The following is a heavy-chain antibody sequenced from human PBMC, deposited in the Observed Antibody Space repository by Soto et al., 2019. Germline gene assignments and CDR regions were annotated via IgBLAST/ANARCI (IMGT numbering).Heavy chain of an antibody. J-gene: IGHJ5*02. CDR2: INAGNGNT. Sequence: GASVKVSCKASGYTFTSYAMHWVRQAPGQRLEWMGWINAGNGNTKYSQKFQGRVTITRDTSASTAYMELSSLRSEDTAVYYCARAHYGTFSSPLGWFDPWGQGTLVTVS. CDR1: GYTFTSYA. V-gene: IGHV1-3*01. D-gene: IGHD3-10*01. CDR3: ARAHYGTFSSPLGWFDP.